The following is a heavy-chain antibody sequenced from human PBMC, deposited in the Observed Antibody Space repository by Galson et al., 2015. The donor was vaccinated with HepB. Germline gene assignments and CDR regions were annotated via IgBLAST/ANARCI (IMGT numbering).Heavy chain of an antibody. CDR1: GYDFNKYG. Sequence: SVKVSCKASGYDFNKYGLSWVRQTPGQGLEWMGWVSGYDGSANYAPKFQGRVTMTTQKSTGTTFMDMRSLRSDDTAVYYCVRDSRLELQLNNYYSYGMDVWGQGT. V-gene: IGHV1-18*01. D-gene: IGHD1-7*01. CDR3: VRDSRLELQLNNYYSYGMDV. J-gene: IGHJ6*02. CDR2: VSGYDGSA.